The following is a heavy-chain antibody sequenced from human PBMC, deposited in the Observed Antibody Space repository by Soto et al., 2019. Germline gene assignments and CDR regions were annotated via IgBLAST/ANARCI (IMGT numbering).Heavy chain of an antibody. CDR3: AKDPRGGMYYDFWSGYPDY. V-gene: IGHV3-30*18. J-gene: IGHJ4*02. CDR2: ISYDGSNK. D-gene: IGHD3-3*01. Sequence: AGGSLRLSCAASGFTFSSYGMHWVRQAPGKGLEWVAVISYDGSNKYYADSVKGRFTISRDNSKNTLYLQMNSLRAEDTAVYYCAKDPRGGMYYDFWSGYPDYWGQGTLVTVSS. CDR1: GFTFSSYG.